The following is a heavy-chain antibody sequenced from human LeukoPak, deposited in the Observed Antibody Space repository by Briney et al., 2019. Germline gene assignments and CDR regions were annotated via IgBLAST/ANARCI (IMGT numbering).Heavy chain of an antibody. J-gene: IGHJ4*02. V-gene: IGHV1-69*01. D-gene: IGHD3-22*01. CDR3: ARGSQRTPNYYDSLDYDY. CDR2: IIPIFGTA. CDR1: GGTFSNYA. Sequence: SVTVSCTASGGTFSNYAISWVRQAPGQGLEWMGGIIPIFGTANYAQKFQGRVTITADESTSTAYKKLSSLRSEDTAVYYCARGSQRTPNYYDSLDYDYWGQGTLVTVSS.